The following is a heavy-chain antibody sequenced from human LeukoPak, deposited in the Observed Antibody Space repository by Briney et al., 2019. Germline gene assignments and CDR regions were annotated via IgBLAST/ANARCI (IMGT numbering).Heavy chain of an antibody. CDR2: IYHSGST. Sequence: SETLSLTCAVSGDSISSTNWWRWVSQPPGKGLEWIGEIYHSGSTNYNPSLKSRVTISVDKSKNQFSLKLSSVTAADTAVYYCARGVGGGYDLGYWGQGTLVTVSS. D-gene: IGHD5-12*01. J-gene: IGHJ4*02. CDR1: GDSISSTNW. V-gene: IGHV4-4*02. CDR3: ARGVGGGYDLGY.